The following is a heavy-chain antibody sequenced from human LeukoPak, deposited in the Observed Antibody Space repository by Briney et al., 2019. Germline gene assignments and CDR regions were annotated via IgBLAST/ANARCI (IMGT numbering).Heavy chain of an antibody. CDR3: ARLQYSFLYGSGSYGVDY. Sequence: SGGSLRLSCAASGFTFSDYYMSWIRQAPGKGLEWVSYISSSGSTIYYADSVKGRFTISRDNAKNSLYLQMNSLRAEDTAVYYCARLQYSFLYGSGSYGVDYWGQGTLVTVSS. J-gene: IGHJ4*02. D-gene: IGHD3-10*01. CDR1: GFTFSDYY. CDR2: ISSSGSTI. V-gene: IGHV3-11*04.